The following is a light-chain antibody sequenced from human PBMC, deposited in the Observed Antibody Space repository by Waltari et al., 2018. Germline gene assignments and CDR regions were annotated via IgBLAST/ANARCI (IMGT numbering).Light chain of an antibody. J-gene: IGLJ3*02. CDR3: QAWDSSTGV. Sequence: SYELTQPPSVSVSPGQTASIPCSGDKLGDKFTCWYQQKTGQSPVLVIYHDTTRPSGIPERFSGSNSGNTATLTISGTQAMDEADYYCQAWDSSTGVFGGGTKLTVL. CDR2: HDT. V-gene: IGLV3-1*01. CDR1: KLGDKF.